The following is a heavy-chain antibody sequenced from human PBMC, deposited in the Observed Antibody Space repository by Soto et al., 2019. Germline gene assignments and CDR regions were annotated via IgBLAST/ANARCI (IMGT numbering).Heavy chain of an antibody. Sequence: SETLSLTCTVSVGSISRGDYYWGWIRQHPGKGLEWIGYIYYSGSTYYNPSLKSRVTISVDTSKNQFSLKLSSVTAADTAVYYCARDDSSGLDYWGQGTLFTLSS. J-gene: IGHJ4*02. D-gene: IGHD3-22*01. CDR3: ARDDSSGLDY. V-gene: IGHV4-31*03. CDR1: VGSISRGDYY. CDR2: IYYSGST.